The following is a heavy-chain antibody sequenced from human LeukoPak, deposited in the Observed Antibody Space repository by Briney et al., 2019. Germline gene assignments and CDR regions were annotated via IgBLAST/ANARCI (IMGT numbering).Heavy chain of an antibody. D-gene: IGHD3-22*01. CDR3: ALDYDSRGSDFDY. J-gene: IGHJ4*02. CDR2: TYYRYNWYN. CDR1: GDSVSSNSAA. Sequence: SQTLSLTCAISGDSVSSNSAAWNWIRHSPSRGLEWLGRTYYRYNWYNDYAVSVKSRITINPATSKNQFSLQLNSVTPEDTAVYYCALDYDSRGSDFDYWGQGTLVTVSS. V-gene: IGHV6-1*01.